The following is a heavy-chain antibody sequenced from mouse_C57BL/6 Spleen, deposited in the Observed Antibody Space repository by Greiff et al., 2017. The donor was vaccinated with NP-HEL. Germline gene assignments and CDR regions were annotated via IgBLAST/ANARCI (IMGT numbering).Heavy chain of an antibody. V-gene: IGHV2-5*01. CDR1: GFSLTSYG. D-gene: IGHD4-1*01. Sequence: QVQLQQSGPGLVQPSQSLSITCTVSGFSLTSYGVHWVRQSPGKGLEWLGVIWRGGSTDYNAAFMSRLSITNDNSKSQVFFKMNRLQADDTAIYYCAKGGTGEGWFAYWGQGTLVTVSA. CDR3: AKGGTGEGWFAY. CDR2: IWRGGST. J-gene: IGHJ3*01.